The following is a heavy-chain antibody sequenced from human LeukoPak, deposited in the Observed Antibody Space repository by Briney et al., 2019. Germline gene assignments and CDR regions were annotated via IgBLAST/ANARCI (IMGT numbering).Heavy chain of an antibody. V-gene: IGHV1-18*01. J-gene: IGHJ5*02. Sequence: GASVKVSCKASGYTFTSYGISWVRQAPGQGLEWMGWISAYNGNTNYAQKLQGRVTMTTDTSTSTAYMELRSLRSDDTAVYYCARVRLSPSGYFNWFDPWGQGTLVTVSS. CDR3: ARVRLSPSGYFNWFDP. CDR1: GYTFTSYG. D-gene: IGHD5-12*01. CDR2: ISAYNGNT.